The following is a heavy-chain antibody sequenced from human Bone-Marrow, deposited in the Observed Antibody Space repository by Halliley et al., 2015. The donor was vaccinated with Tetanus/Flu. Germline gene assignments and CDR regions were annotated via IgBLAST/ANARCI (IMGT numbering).Heavy chain of an antibody. Sequence: TLSLTCAVSGDSVNGGTYYWSWIRQPPGKGLEWIGYNHYTGTTSYNPSLRSRVSMSLDTSKTHLSLILSSVTAADTAVYYCARGDIDEIPGAVLNYSYSALDIWGQGPTVTVSS. CDR1: GDSVNGGTYY. J-gene: IGHJ6*02. V-gene: IGHV4-30-4*01. D-gene: IGHD2-2*01. CDR3: ARGDIDEIPGAVLNYSYSALDI. CDR2: NHYTGTT.